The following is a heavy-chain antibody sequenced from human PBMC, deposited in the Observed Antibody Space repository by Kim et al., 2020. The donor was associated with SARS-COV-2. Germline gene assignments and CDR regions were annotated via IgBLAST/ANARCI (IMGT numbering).Heavy chain of an antibody. CDR1: GYTLTELS. CDR2: FDPEDGET. CDR3: ATTGAFGEPNWFDP. D-gene: IGHD3-10*01. V-gene: IGHV1-24*01. J-gene: IGHJ5*02. Sequence: ASVKVSCKVSGYTLTELSMHWVRQAPGKGLEWMGGFDPEDGETTYAQKFQGRVTMTEDTSTDTAYMELSSLRSEDTAVYYCATTGAFGEPNWFDPWGQGTLVTVSS.